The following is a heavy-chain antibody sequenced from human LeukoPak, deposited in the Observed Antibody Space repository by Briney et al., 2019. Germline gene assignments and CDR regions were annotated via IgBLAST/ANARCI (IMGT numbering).Heavy chain of an antibody. Sequence: GESLKISCKGSGYSFTSYWITWVRQMPGEGLEWMGRIDPSDSYTNYSPSFQGHVTISADKSITTAYLQWSSLKASDTAMYYCARINTAMEHWYFDLWGRGTLVTVSS. CDR1: GYSFTSYW. CDR3: ARINTAMEHWYFDL. J-gene: IGHJ2*01. V-gene: IGHV5-10-1*01. D-gene: IGHD5-18*01. CDR2: IDPSDSYT.